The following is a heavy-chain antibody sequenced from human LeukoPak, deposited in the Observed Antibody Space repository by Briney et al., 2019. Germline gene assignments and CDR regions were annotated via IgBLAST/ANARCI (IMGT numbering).Heavy chain of an antibody. CDR3: ARDHYMTPDGAFDI. D-gene: IGHD3-10*01. CDR1: GFTFSSYA. CDR2: ISYDGSNK. Sequence: PGGSLRLSCAASGFTFSSYAMHWVRQAPGKGLEWVAVISYDGSNKYYADSVKGRFTISRDNSKNTPYLQMNSLRAEDTAVYYCARDHYMTPDGAFDIWGQGTMVTVSS. V-gene: IGHV3-30-3*01. J-gene: IGHJ3*02.